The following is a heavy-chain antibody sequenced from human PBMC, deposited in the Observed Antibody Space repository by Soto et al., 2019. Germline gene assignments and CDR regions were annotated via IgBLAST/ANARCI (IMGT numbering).Heavy chain of an antibody. CDR1: GYTFTSYG. Sequence: ASVKVSCKASGYTFTSYGISWVRQAPGQGLEWMGWINAYNGNTNYAQKFQGRVTFTRDTSANTAYMELSSLISEDTAVYYCARPKDYDDCLDLWGQGTLVTVSS. V-gene: IGHV1-18*01. J-gene: IGHJ4*02. D-gene: IGHD3-22*01. CDR2: INAYNGNT. CDR3: ARPKDYDDCLDL.